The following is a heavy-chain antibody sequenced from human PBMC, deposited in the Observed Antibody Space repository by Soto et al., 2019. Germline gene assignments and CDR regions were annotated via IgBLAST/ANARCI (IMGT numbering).Heavy chain of an antibody. CDR1: GYTFHNY. J-gene: IGHJ3*02. V-gene: IGHV3-53*01. CDR3: AREDYYDSSGPPWAFDI. CDR2: IYSGGST. D-gene: IGHD3-22*01. Sequence: SCKASGYTFHNYMSWVRQAPGKGLEWVSVIYSGGSTYYADSVKGRFTISRDNSKNTLYLQMNSLRAEDTAVYYCAREDYYDSSGPPWAFDIWGQGTMVTVSS.